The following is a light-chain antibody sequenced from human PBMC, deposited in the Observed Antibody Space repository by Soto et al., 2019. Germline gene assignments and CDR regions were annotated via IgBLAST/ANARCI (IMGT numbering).Light chain of an antibody. CDR3: CSFAGSRTLV. V-gene: IGLV2-23*02. CDR1: SSDVGTYNL. CDR2: EVS. J-gene: IGLJ1*01. Sequence: QSALTQPASVSGSPGQSITISCTGTSSDVGTYNLVSWYQQHPGKAPKLMIYEVSKRPSGVSNRFSGSKSANTASLTISGLQAEDEADYYCCSFAGSRTLVFATGTKVTVL.